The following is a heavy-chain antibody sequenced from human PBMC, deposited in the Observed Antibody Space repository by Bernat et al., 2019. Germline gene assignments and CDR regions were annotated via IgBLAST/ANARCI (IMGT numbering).Heavy chain of an antibody. Sequence: EVQLLESGGGLVQPGGSLRLSCAASGFTFSSYAMSWVRQAPGRGLEWVSAISGSGGSTYYADSVKGRFTISRDNSKNTLYLQMNSLRAEDTAVYYCAKPFWSGYFNFDYWGQGTLVTVSS. CDR1: GFTFSSYA. J-gene: IGHJ4*02. CDR2: ISGSGGST. D-gene: IGHD3-3*01. CDR3: AKPFWSGYFNFDY. V-gene: IGHV3-23*01.